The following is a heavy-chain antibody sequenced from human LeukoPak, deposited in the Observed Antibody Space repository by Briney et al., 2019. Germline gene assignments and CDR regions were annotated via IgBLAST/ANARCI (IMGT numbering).Heavy chain of an antibody. J-gene: IGHJ3*02. D-gene: IGHD6-13*01. V-gene: IGHV3-23*01. Sequence: GGSLRLSCAASGFTFSSYAMSWVRQAPGKGLEWVSAISGSGGSTYYADSVKGRFTISRDNSKNTLYLQMNSLRAEDTAVYYGAKDTIAAAGTTIGGAFDIWGQGTMVTVSS. CDR3: AKDTIAAAGTTIGGAFDI. CDR2: ISGSGGST. CDR1: GFTFSSYA.